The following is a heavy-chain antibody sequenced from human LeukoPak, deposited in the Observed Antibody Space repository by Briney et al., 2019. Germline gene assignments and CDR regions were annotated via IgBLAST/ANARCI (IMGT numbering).Heavy chain of an antibody. V-gene: IGHV1-2*02. Sequence: ASVKVSCKASGYTFTSYGISWVRQAPGQGLEWMGWINPNSGGTNYAQKFQGRVTMTRDTSISTAYMELSRLRSDDTAVYYCARDGRLYYYYMDVWGKGTTVTVSS. D-gene: IGHD6-25*01. J-gene: IGHJ6*03. CDR3: ARDGRLYYYYMDV. CDR1: GYTFTSYG. CDR2: INPNSGGT.